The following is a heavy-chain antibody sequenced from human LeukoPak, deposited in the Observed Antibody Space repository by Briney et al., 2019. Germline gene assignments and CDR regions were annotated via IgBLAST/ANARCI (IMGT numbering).Heavy chain of an antibody. V-gene: IGHV3-23*01. CDR1: GFTFSGYA. CDR3: AKDPRATPTRGWDDI. J-gene: IGHJ3*02. D-gene: IGHD5-12*01. CDR2: LSGSGGST. Sequence: GGSLRLSCAASGFTFSGYAMSWVRQAPGKGLEWVSALSGSGGSTYYADSVKGRFTISRDNSKITLFLQMNGLRAEDTAVYYCAKDPRATPTRGWDDIWGQGTMVTVSS.